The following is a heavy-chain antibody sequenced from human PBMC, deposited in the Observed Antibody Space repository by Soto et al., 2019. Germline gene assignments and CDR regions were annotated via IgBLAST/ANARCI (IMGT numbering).Heavy chain of an antibody. Sequence: QVHLVQSGAEVKKPGASVKVSCKGSGYGFTTYGITWVRQAPGQGLEWMAWISAHNGNTDYAQNLQGRVTVTRDTSKSTAFIELGRLGSDGKAGDCWWGGRYGELWGQGALVTVSS. J-gene: IGHJ4*02. CDR3: WGGRYGEL. V-gene: IGHV1-18*01. D-gene: IGHD3-10*01. CDR2: ISAHNGNT. CDR1: GYGFTTYG.